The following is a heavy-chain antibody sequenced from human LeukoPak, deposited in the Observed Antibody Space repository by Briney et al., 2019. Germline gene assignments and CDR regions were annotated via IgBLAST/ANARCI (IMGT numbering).Heavy chain of an antibody. J-gene: IGHJ4*02. CDR1: GGSISSGDYY. CDR3: ARDISARGGYDHSGY. D-gene: IGHD5-12*01. V-gene: IGHV4-30-4*01. CDR2: IYYSGST. Sequence: NPSETLSLTCTVSGGSISSGDYYWSWIRQPPGKGLEWIGYIYYSGSTYYNPSLKSRVTISVDTSKNQFSLKLSSVTAADTAVYYCARDISARGGYDHSGYWGQGTLVTVSS.